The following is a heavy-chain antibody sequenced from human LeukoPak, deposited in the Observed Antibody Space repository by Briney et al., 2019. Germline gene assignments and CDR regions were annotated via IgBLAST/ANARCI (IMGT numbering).Heavy chain of an antibody. CDR2: IKQDGSEK. CDR3: ARDSSSSWYYYYYYMDV. CDR1: GFTFSSYW. Sequence: SGGSLRLSCAASGFTFSSYWMSWVRQAPGKGLEWVANIKQDGSEKYYVDSVKGRFTISRDNAKNSLYLQMDSLRAEDTAVYYCARDSSSSWYYYYYYMDVWGKGTTVTISS. V-gene: IGHV3-7*01. D-gene: IGHD6-13*01. J-gene: IGHJ6*03.